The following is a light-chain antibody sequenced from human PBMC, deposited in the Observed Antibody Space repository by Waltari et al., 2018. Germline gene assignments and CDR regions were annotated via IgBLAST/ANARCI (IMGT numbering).Light chain of an antibody. CDR1: NSNIGGNS. V-gene: IGLV1-44*01. CDR2: NDN. Sequence: QSVLTQPPSVSGTPGQRVTISCSGSNSNIGGNSVNWNQQLPGKAPKLLMYNDNQGPSGGPDRFSASMAGTSAPLAITGLQSEDEADYYCAVWDDSLGGVFGGGTKLTVL. J-gene: IGLJ3*02. CDR3: AVWDDSLGGV.